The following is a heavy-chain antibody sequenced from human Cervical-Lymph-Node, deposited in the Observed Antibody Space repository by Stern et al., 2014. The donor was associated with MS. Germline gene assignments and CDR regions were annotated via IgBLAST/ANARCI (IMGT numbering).Heavy chain of an antibody. CDR3: ARGAPPEN. CDR1: GYSFTNYW. V-gene: IGHV5-51*03. CDR2: IYPGDFDA. Sequence: VQLVQSGAEVKKPGESLKVSCKTAGYSFTNYWIGWVRQMPGKGLEWMGIIYPGDFDARYSPSFQGQVIISADKSIGTAYLQWRSLKASDSGIYYCARGAPPENWGQGTLVTVSS. J-gene: IGHJ4*02. D-gene: IGHD1-26*01.